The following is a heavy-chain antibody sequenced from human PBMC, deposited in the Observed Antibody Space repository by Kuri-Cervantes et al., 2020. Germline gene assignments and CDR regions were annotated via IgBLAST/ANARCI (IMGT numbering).Heavy chain of an antibody. D-gene: IGHD2-2*01. CDR3: ARLLRSTIVVVPATLPRAFDI. V-gene: IGHV1-2*02. J-gene: IGHJ3*02. CDR2: INPNSGGT. CDR1: GYTFTGYY. Sequence: ASVKVSCKASGYTFTGYYMHWVRQAPGQGLEWMGWINPNSGGTNYAKKFQGRVTMTRDTSVSTAYMELSSLRSDDTAVYYCARLLRSTIVVVPATLPRAFDIWGQGTMVTVSS.